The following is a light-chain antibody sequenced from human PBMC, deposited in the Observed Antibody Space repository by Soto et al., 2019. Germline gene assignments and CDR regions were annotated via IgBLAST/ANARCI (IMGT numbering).Light chain of an antibody. CDR2: GAS. CDR3: QQYNNWPPWT. Sequence: EIVMTQSPATLSVSPGERATLSCRASQSVSTNLAWYQQKPGQGPRLLIYGASTRATGIPARFSGSGSGTDFTLTISSLQSEDFAVYYCQQYNNWPPWTFGQGTKVAIK. J-gene: IGKJ1*01. CDR1: QSVSTN. V-gene: IGKV3-15*01.